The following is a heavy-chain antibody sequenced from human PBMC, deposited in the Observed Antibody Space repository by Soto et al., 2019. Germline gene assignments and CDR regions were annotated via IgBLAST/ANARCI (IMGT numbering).Heavy chain of an antibody. CDR2: IFPGDSDT. D-gene: IGHD1-7*01. Sequence: PGETLKISCKGSGYSFTSYWIGWVRQMPGKGLEWMGIIFPGDSDTRYSPSFQGQVTISADKSISTAYVQWRSLKASDTAMYYCARGLIGTRRGLFDYWGQGTLVTVSS. V-gene: IGHV5-51*01. CDR3: ARGLIGTRRGLFDY. J-gene: IGHJ4*02. CDR1: GYSFTSYW.